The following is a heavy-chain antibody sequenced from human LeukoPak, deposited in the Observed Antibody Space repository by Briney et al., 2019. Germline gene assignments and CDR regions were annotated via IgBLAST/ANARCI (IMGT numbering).Heavy chain of an antibody. D-gene: IGHD6-19*01. CDR1: GGTFSSYA. CDR3: ARGSSSGLMDV. J-gene: IGHJ6*04. V-gene: IGHV1-46*01. Sequence: GSSVKVSCKASGGTFSSYAISWVRQAPGQGLEWMGIINPNGGGTNYAQKSQGRVTMTRDMSTSTVYMELSSLRSEDTAVYYCARGSSSGLMDVWGKGTTITVSS. CDR2: INPNGGGT.